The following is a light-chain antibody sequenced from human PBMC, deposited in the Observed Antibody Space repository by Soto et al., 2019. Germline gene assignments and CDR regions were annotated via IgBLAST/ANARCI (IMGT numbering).Light chain of an antibody. V-gene: IGLV2-14*03. J-gene: IGLJ2*01. CDR1: SSDVGGYNE. Sequence: QSVLTQPASVSGSPGQSTTISCTGTSSDVGGYNEVSWYQQRPGKAPKLMIYDVSNRPPGVSNRFSGSKSGNTASLTISGLQAEDEAYYYCSSHAAGSTLIFGGGTKLTVL. CDR2: DVS. CDR3: SSHAAGSTLI.